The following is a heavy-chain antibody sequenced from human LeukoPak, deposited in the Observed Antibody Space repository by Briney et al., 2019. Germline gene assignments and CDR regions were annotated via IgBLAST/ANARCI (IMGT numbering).Heavy chain of an antibody. D-gene: IGHD2-8*01. Sequence: GGSLRLSCAASGFTFSSYSMNWVRQAPGKGLEWVSSISSSSSYIYYADSVKGRFTISGDNAKNSLYLQMNSLRAEDTAVYYCARLLEDIVLMVYARAVDVWGKGTTVTVSS. V-gene: IGHV3-21*01. CDR2: ISSSSSYI. CDR3: ARLLEDIVLMVYARAVDV. CDR1: GFTFSSYS. J-gene: IGHJ6*04.